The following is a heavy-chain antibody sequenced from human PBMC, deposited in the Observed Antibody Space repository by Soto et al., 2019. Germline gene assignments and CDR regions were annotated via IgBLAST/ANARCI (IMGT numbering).Heavy chain of an antibody. D-gene: IGHD5-18*01. J-gene: IGHJ4*02. CDR2: IYYSGST. V-gene: IGHV4-30-4*01. Sequence: SETLSLTCAVSGGSISSGDYYWSWIRQPPGKGLEWIGYIYYSGSTYYNPSLKSRVTISVDTSKNQFSLKLSSVTAADTAVYYCASNSYGYTCYDDWGQGTLVTVSS. CDR1: GGSISSGDYY. CDR3: ASNSYGYTCYDD.